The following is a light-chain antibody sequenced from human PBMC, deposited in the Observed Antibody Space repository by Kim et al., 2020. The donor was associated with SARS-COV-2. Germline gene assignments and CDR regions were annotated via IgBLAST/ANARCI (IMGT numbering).Light chain of an antibody. CDR1: QDIYKY. Sequence: DIQLTQSPSSLSASVGDRVTITCQTSQDIYKYLNWYQQKPGKAPKLLIYDASHLETGVPSRFSGRGSGTDFTFTISSLQPEDIGTYYCQRYDNLPMYTFGQGTKLEI. V-gene: IGKV1-33*01. J-gene: IGKJ2*01. CDR2: DAS. CDR3: QRYDNLPMYT.